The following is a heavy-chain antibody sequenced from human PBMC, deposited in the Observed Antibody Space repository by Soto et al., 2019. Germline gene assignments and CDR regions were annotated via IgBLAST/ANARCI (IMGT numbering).Heavy chain of an antibody. Sequence: QVQLVQSGAEVKKPGSSVKVSCKASVGTFSSYTISWVRQAPGQGLEWMGRIIPILGIANYAQKFQGRVTITADKSTRKAYMELRRLRSEDTAVYYCAREEVIETTVTQYQYYYYGMDVWGQGTTVTVSS. V-gene: IGHV1-69*08. CDR1: VGTFSSYT. CDR2: IIPILGIA. CDR3: AREEVIETTVTQYQYYYYGMDV. D-gene: IGHD4-17*01. J-gene: IGHJ6*02.